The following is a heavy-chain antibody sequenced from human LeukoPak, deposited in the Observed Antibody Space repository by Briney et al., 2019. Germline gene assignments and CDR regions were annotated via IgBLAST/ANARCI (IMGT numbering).Heavy chain of an antibody. CDR1: GFTFSSYG. CDR3: AGNDYGDPFDY. CDR2: IWYDGSNK. D-gene: IGHD4-17*01. J-gene: IGHJ4*02. Sequence: HPGGSLRLSCAASGFTFSSYGMHWVRQAPGKGLEWVAVIWYDGSNKYYADSVKGRFTISRDNSKNTLYLQMNSLRAEDTAVYYCAGNDYGDPFDYWGQGTLVTVSS. V-gene: IGHV3-33*01.